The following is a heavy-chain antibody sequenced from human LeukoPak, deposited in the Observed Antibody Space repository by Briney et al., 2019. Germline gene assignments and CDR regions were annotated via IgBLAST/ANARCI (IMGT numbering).Heavy chain of an antibody. Sequence: PGGSLRLSCAASGLTFSSYSLSWVRQAPGKGLEWVSYISSSSSTIYHADSVKGRFTISRDNAKNSLYLQMNSLRDEDTAVYYCARDGRGEFDSWGQGTLVTVSS. CDR1: GLTFSSYS. V-gene: IGHV3-48*02. CDR2: ISSSSSTI. CDR3: ARDGRGEFDS. J-gene: IGHJ4*02.